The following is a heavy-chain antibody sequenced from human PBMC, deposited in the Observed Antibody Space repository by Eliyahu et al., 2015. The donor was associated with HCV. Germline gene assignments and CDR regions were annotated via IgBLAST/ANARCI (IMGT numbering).Heavy chain of an antibody. J-gene: IGHJ4*02. CDR2: ISGSGDTT. CDR1: GFXFTKYA. Sequence: EVQLLESGGVLVQPGGSLRLSCAASGFXFTKYAXXWVRQAPGKGLGWVSGISGSGDTTYYADSVRGRFTISRDNSKNTLYLQMNSLRAEDTVVYYCAKGLGEGGYDYVWGSFDYWGQGTLVTVSS. V-gene: IGHV3-23*01. D-gene: IGHD3-16*01. CDR3: AKGLGEGGYDYVWGSFDY.